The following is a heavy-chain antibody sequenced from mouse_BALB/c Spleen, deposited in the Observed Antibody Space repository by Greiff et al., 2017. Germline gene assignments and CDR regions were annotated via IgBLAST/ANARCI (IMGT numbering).Heavy chain of an antibody. Sequence: EVKLVESGGGLVQPGGSRKLSCAASGFTFSSFGMHWVRQAPEKGLEWVAYISSGSSTIYYADTVKGRFTISRDNPKNTLFLQMTSLRSEDTAMYYCARGGYYAMDDWGQGTSVTVSS. CDR3: ARGGYYAMDD. CDR2: ISSGSSTI. V-gene: IGHV5-17*02. CDR1: GFTFSSFG. J-gene: IGHJ4*01.